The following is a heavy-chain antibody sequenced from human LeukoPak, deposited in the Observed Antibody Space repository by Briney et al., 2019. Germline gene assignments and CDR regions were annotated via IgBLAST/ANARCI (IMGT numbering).Heavy chain of an antibody. J-gene: IGHJ4*02. CDR3: TSHCSSTSCYKKMGY. CDR1: GFTFSGSA. V-gene: IGHV3-73*01. D-gene: IGHD2-2*02. Sequence: GGSLRLSCAASGFTFSGSAMHWARQASGKGLEWVGRIRSKANSYATAYAASVKGRFTISRDDSKNTAYLQMNSLKTEDTAVYYCTSHCSSTSCYKKMGYWGQGTLVTVSS. CDR2: IRSKANSYAT.